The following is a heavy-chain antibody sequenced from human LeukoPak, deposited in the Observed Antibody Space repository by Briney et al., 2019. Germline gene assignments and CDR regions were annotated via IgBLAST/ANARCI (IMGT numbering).Heavy chain of an antibody. D-gene: IGHD2-15*01. Sequence: ASVKVSCKASGYAFTGYYMHWVRQAPGQGLEWMGWINPNSGGTNYAQKFQGRVTMTRDTSISTAYMELSRLRSDDTAVYYCARSIGYCSGGSCLPGDWGQGTLVTVSS. CDR3: ARSIGYCSGGSCLPGD. CDR2: INPNSGGT. V-gene: IGHV1-2*02. J-gene: IGHJ4*02. CDR1: GYAFTGYY.